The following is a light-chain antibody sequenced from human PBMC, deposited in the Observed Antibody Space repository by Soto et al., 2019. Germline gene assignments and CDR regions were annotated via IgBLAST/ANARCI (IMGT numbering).Light chain of an antibody. V-gene: IGLV2-8*01. CDR2: EVN. CDR1: SSDVGANNY. CDR3: SSYAGSSNV. J-gene: IGLJ1*01. Sequence: QSALAKPASVSGSPGQPITISCTGTSSDVGANNYVSWYQHHPGKAPKLLIYEVNKRPSGVPDRFSGSQSGNTASLTVSGLQAEDEADYYCSSYAGSSNVFGTGTKGTVL.